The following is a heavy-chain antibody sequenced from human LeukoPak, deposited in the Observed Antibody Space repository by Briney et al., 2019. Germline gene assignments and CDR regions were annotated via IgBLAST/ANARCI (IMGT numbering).Heavy chain of an antibody. V-gene: IGHV3-30*03. Sequence: SGGSLRLSCAASGFTFSSYSIHWVRQAPGKGLEWVAVISYDGSNKYYADSVKGRFTISRDNSKNTLYLEMNSLRTEDTAVYYCARYTSGWFEDYWGQGTLVTVSS. CDR2: ISYDGSNK. D-gene: IGHD6-19*01. CDR1: GFTFSSYS. CDR3: ARYTSGWFEDY. J-gene: IGHJ4*02.